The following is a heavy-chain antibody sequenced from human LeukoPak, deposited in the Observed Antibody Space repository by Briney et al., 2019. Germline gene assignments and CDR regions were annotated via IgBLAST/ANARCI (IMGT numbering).Heavy chain of an antibody. D-gene: IGHD2-2*01. CDR3: ARDGYHDGYYYYGMDV. Sequence: PSETLSLTCTVSGGSISSGSYYWSWIRQPPGKGLEWIGYIYYSGSTNYNPSLKSRVTISVDTSKNQFSLKLSSVTAADTAVYYCARDGYHDGYYYYGMDVWGQGTTVTVSS. J-gene: IGHJ6*02. CDR1: GGSISSGSYY. V-gene: IGHV4-61*01. CDR2: IYYSGST.